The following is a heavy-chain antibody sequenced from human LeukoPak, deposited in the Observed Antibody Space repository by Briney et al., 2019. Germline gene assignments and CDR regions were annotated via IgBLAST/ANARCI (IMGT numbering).Heavy chain of an antibody. V-gene: IGHV3-30*03. CDR3: ARDRPLRSTIEVYGMDV. D-gene: IGHD2/OR15-2a*01. Sequence: PGGSLRLSCAASGFTFSSYGMHWVRQAPGKGLEWVAVISYDGSNKYYADSVKGRFTISKDNSKNTLYLQMNSLRAEDTAVYYCARDRPLRSTIEVYGMDVWGQGTTVTVSS. CDR1: GFTFSSYG. J-gene: IGHJ6*02. CDR2: ISYDGSNK.